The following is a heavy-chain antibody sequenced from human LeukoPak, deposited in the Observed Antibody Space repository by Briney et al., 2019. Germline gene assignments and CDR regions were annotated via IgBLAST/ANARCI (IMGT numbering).Heavy chain of an antibody. J-gene: IGHJ3*02. CDR2: ISYDGGYK. CDR1: GFTFSTYG. CDR3: TTNDAFDI. Sequence: GGSLRLSCAASGFTFSTYGMHWVRQAPDKGLEWVAFISYDGGYKYYPDSVKGRFTISRDNSKNTLFLQMNSLRTEDTAVYYCTTNDAFDIWGQGTMVTVSS. D-gene: IGHD1-14*01. V-gene: IGHV3-30*02.